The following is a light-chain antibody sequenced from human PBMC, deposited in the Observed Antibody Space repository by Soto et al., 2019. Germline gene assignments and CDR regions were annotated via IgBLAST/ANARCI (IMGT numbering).Light chain of an antibody. CDR1: QSISVW. J-gene: IGKJ1*01. CDR3: QQYNSYSPT. V-gene: IGKV1-5*03. CDR2: KAS. Sequence: IRMTQSPSSLSASTGDRVTITCRASQSISVWLAWYQQKAGKAPNLLIYKASRLESGVPSRFRGSGSETEFTLTISGLQPGDSATYYCQQYNSYSPTFGQGTKVDIK.